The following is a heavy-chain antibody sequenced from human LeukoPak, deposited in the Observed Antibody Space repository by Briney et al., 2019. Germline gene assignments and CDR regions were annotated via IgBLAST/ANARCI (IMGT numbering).Heavy chain of an antibody. V-gene: IGHV1-2*02. CDR3: ARGLSGSYLYYFDY. J-gene: IGHJ4*02. Sequence: ASVKVSCKASGYTFTGYYMHWVRQAPGQGLEWMGWINPNSGGTNYAQKFQGRVTMTRDTSISTAYMELSRLRSDDTAVYYCARGLSGSYLYYFDYWGQGTLVTVSS. CDR1: GYTFTGYY. D-gene: IGHD1-26*01. CDR2: INPNSGGT.